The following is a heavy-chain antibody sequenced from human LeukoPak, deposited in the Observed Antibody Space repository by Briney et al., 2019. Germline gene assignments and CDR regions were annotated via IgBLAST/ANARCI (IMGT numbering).Heavy chain of an antibody. D-gene: IGHD2-2*01. Sequence: KPSETLSLTCAVYGGSFSGYYWSWIRQPPGKGLEWIGEINHSGSTNYNPSLKSRVTISVDTSKNQFSLKLSSVTAADTAVYYCASVVPAAISPGREAVASSDYWGQGTLVTVSS. J-gene: IGHJ4*02. CDR2: INHSGST. V-gene: IGHV4-34*01. CDR3: ASVVPAAISPGREAVASSDY. CDR1: GGSFSGYY.